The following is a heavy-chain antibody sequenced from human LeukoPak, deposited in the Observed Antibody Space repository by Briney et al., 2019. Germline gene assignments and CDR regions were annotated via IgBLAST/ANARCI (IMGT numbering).Heavy chain of an antibody. CDR1: GFTFSSCS. V-gene: IGHV3-21*01. CDR2: ISSSSSYI. D-gene: IGHD6-19*01. CDR3: ASGTRAVGGWFTY. Sequence: GGSLRLSCAASGFTFSSCSMNWVRQAPGKGLEWVSSISSSSSYIYYADSVKGRFTISRDNAKNSLYLQMNSLRAEDTAVYYCASGTRAVGGWFTYWGQGTLVTVSS. J-gene: IGHJ4*02.